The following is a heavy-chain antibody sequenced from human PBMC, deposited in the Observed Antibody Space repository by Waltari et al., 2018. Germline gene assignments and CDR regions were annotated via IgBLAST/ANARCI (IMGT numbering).Heavy chain of an antibody. CDR1: GYTFTSYD. D-gene: IGHD1-26*01. V-gene: IGHV1-8*03. CDR2: MNPNSGNT. J-gene: IGHJ6*02. Sequence: QVQLVQSGAEVKKPGASVKVSCKASGYTFTSYDINWVRQATGQGLEWMGWMNPNSGNTCYAQKFQGRVTITRNTSISTAYMELSSLRSEDTAVYYCVRVGGSYYFYYYYGMDVWGQGTTVTVSS. CDR3: VRVGGSYYFYYYYGMDV.